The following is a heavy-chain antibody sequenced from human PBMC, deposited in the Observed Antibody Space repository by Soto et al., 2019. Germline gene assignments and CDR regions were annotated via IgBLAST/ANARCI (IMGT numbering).Heavy chain of an antibody. D-gene: IGHD3-3*01. CDR1: GYTFTGYY. V-gene: IGHV1-2*04. CDR2: INPNSGGT. J-gene: IGHJ6*02. Sequence: ASVKVSCKASGYTFTGYYMHWVRQAPGQGLEWMGWINPNSGGTNYAQKFQGWVTMTRDTSISTAYMELSRLRSDDTAVYYCARGYDFWSGPVGYYYYYGMDVWGQGTTVTVS. CDR3: ARGYDFWSGPVGYYYYYGMDV.